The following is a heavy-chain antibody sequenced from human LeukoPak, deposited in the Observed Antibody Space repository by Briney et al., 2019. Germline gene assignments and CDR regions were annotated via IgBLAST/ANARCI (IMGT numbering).Heavy chain of an antibody. J-gene: IGHJ6*03. CDR1: DGSFIGDY. V-gene: IGHV4-34*01. D-gene: IGHD1-14*01. CDR2: VYHSGSA. Sequence: SETLSLTCGVYDGSFIGDYWSWIRQSPGMGLEWIGQVYHSGSANYNPSLRSRVTISIDTSKKQFSLKLSSVTAADTAVYYCARASITYYYYYYMGVWGKGTTVTVSS. CDR3: ARASITYYYYYYMGV.